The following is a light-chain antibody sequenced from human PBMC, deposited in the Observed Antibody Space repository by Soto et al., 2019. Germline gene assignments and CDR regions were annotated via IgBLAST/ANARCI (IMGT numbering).Light chain of an antibody. Sequence: DIVMTQSPDSLAVSLGERATINCKSSQSVLYSSNNQPYLAWYQQKPGQPPKLLIYWASTRESGVPDRFSGSGSGTDFTLTISSLQAEDVAVYYCQQYYSTPLTFGGGTKV. V-gene: IGKV4-1*01. CDR1: QSVLYSSNNQPY. CDR3: QQYYSTPLT. J-gene: IGKJ4*01. CDR2: WAS.